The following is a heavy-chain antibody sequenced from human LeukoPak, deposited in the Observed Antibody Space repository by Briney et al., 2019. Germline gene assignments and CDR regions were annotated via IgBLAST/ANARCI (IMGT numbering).Heavy chain of an antibody. CDR1: GFTFSSYG. CDR3: ARVVNGDYAVDH. D-gene: IGHD4-17*01. V-gene: IGHV3-64*01. CDR2: ISSNGGST. Sequence: GSLRLSCAASGFTFSSYGMHWVRQAPGKGLEYVSAISSNGGSTYYAKSVKGRFTISRDNSKNTLYLQMGSLRTEDMAVYYCARVVNGDYAVDHWGQGTLVTVSS. J-gene: IGHJ4*02.